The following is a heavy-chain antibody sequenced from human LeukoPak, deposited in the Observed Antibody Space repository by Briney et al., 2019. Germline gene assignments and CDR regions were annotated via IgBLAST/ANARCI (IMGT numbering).Heavy chain of an antibody. Sequence: PPGGSLRLSCAASGIVFSNTATNWARQSPGRGLEWISAISGGGERTFYADSVKGRFTISRDNSKNMVYLQMNSLRVDDTAIYYCGKDGGQYSSGPEFDPRGQGALVTVSS. D-gene: IGHD3-22*01. CDR1: GIVFSNTA. CDR3: GKDGGQYSSGPEFDP. V-gene: IGHV3-23*01. J-gene: IGHJ5*02. CDR2: ISGGGERT.